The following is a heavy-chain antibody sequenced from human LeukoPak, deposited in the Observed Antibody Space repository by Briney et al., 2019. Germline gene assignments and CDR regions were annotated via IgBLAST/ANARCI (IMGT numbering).Heavy chain of an antibody. Sequence: SGGSLRLSCAASGFTVSSNYMNWVRQAPGKGLEWVSVIYNDGGIYYADSVKRRFTISRDNSKNTLYLQMNSLRAEDTAVYYCGTSRSRTSGFDYWGQGTLVTVSS. CDR1: GFTVSSNY. D-gene: IGHD2-8*02. CDR3: GTSRSRTSGFDY. J-gene: IGHJ4*02. CDR2: IYNDGGI. V-gene: IGHV3-53*01.